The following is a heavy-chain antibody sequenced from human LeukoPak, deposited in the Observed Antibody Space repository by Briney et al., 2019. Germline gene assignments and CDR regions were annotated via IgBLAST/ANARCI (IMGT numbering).Heavy chain of an antibody. CDR2: ISGSGGST. D-gene: IGHD6-19*01. Sequence: GGSLRLSCAASGFTFSSYAMSWVRQAPGKGLEWVSAISGSGGSTYYADSVKGRFTISRDNSKNTLYLQMNSLRAEDTAVYYCAKDPRIEQWLYGMDVWGEGTTVTVSS. CDR3: AKDPRIEQWLYGMDV. CDR1: GFTFSSYA. V-gene: IGHV3-23*01. J-gene: IGHJ6*04.